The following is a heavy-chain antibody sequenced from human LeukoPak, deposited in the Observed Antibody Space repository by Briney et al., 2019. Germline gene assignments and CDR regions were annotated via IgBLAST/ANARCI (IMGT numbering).Heavy chain of an antibody. CDR2: ISWNSGNI. Sequence: GRSLRLSCAGSGFIFNNYAIHWVRQAPGKGLEWVSGISWNSGNIGYADSVKGRFTISRDNAKNSLYLQMNSLRTEDTALYYCAKDRGGLAYYYGMDVWGQGTTVTVSS. J-gene: IGHJ6*02. V-gene: IGHV3-9*01. D-gene: IGHD2-15*01. CDR3: AKDRGGLAYYYGMDV. CDR1: GFIFNNYA.